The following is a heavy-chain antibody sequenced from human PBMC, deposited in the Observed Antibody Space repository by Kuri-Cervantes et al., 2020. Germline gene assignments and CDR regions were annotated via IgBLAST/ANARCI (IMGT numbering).Heavy chain of an antibody. D-gene: IGHD4-17*01. CDR3: ARSAYGDYVPGY. CDR1: GGTFSSYA. CDR2: IIPIFGTA. Sequence: SVKVSCKASGGTFSSYAISWVRQAPGQGLEWMGGIIPIFGTANYAQKFQGRVTTTADESTSTAYMELSSLRSEDTAVYYCARSAYGDYVPGYWGQGTLVTVSS. V-gene: IGHV1-69*13. J-gene: IGHJ4*02.